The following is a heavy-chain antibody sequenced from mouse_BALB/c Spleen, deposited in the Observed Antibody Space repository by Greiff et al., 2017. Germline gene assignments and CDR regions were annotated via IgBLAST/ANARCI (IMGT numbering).Heavy chain of an antibody. CDR1: GFSLTSYD. Sequence: VQLQQSGPGLVAPSQSLSITCTVSGFSLTSYDISWIRQPPGKGLEWLGVIWTGGGTNYNSAFMSRLSISKDNSKSQVFLKMNSLQTDDTAIYYCVRVSAYYFDYWGQGTTLTVSS. V-gene: IGHV2-9-2*01. CDR3: VRVSAYYFDY. J-gene: IGHJ2*01. CDR2: IWTGGGT.